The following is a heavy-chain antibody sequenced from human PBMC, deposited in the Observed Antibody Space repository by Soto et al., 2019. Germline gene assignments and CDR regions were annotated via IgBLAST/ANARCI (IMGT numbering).Heavy chain of an antibody. D-gene: IGHD3-22*01. CDR2: IYYSGST. CDR3: TRAYFYDDSGYD. J-gene: IGHJ4*02. V-gene: IGHV4-61*01. Sequence: QVQLQESGPGLVKPSETLSLTCSVSGGSVNSASYYWSWIRQPPGKGLEWIGYIYYSGSTNYNPSRKSRVTISIDTSKNQFSLKLSSVTAADTAVYYCTRAYFYDDSGYDWGQGTLVTVSS. CDR1: GGSVNSASYY.